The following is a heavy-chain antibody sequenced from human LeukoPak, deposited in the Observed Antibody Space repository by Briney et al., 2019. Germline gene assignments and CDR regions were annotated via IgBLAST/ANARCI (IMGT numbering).Heavy chain of an antibody. V-gene: IGHV4-59*01. CDR3: ARLMPRREWFGEGSTNFDY. CDR1: GGSISSYY. Sequence: PSETLSLTCTVSGGSISSYYWSWIRQPPGKGLEWIGYIYYSGSTNYNPSLKSRVTISVDTSKNQFSLKLSSVTAADTAVYYCARLMPRREWFGEGSTNFDYWGQGTLVTVSS. CDR2: IYYSGST. D-gene: IGHD3-10*01. J-gene: IGHJ4*02.